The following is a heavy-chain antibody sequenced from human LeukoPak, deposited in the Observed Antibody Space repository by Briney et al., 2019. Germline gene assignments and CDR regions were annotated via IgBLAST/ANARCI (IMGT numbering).Heavy chain of an antibody. Sequence: GGSLRLSCAASGFSFTTSWMSWVRQAPGKGLEWVASTEQDGSEKYYVDSVKGRFTISRDNAKNSLFLQMNSLRAEDTAVYYCAKGHTSLAPGGQGALVTVSS. V-gene: IGHV3-7*01. CDR1: GFSFTTSW. D-gene: IGHD5-18*01. CDR2: TEQDGSEK. CDR3: AKGHTSLAP. J-gene: IGHJ4*02.